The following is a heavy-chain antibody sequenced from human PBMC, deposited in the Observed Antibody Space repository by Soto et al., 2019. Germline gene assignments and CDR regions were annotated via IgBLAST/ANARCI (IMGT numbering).Heavy chain of an antibody. V-gene: IGHV4-4*02. CDR2: IFHSGST. D-gene: IGHD1-26*01. CDR1: GGSIRSNNW. CDR3: ARVFSGSYSDY. J-gene: IGHJ4*02. Sequence: PSETLSLTCAVSGGSIRSNNWWSWVRQPPGKGLEWIGEIFHSGSTNYNPSLKTRVTISVDKSKNQFSLKLSSVTAADTAVYNCARVFSGSYSDYWGQGTLVTVSS.